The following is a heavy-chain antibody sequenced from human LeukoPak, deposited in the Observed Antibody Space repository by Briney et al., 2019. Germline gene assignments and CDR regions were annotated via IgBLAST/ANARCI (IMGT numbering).Heavy chain of an antibody. CDR3: ARDYGGNSGEFDP. D-gene: IGHD4-23*01. V-gene: IGHV4-59*01. J-gene: IGHJ5*02. CDR1: GGSITSYY. Sequence: PSETLSLTCSVSGGSITSYYWSWIRQSPMKGLGWIGSVYNRGTTYYNPSLKSRVTISGDTSKNQLSLRMTYVTTADTAVYFCARDYGGNSGEFDPWGQGTLVTVSS. CDR2: VYNRGTT.